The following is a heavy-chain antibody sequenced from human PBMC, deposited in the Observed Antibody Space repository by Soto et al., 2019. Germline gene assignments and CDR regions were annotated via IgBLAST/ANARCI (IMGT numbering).Heavy chain of an antibody. CDR2: IKQDGSEK. D-gene: IGHD5-12*01. J-gene: IGHJ6*02. CDR3: ERDLGRVAYYYYGMDV. CDR1: GFTFSSYW. Sequence: EVQLVESGGGLVQPGGSLRLSCAASGFTFSSYWMSWVRQAPGKGLEWVDNIKQDGSEKYYVDSVKGRFTISRDNAKNSLYLQMNSLRAEDTAVDYCERDLGRVAYYYYGMDVWGQGTTVTVSS. V-gene: IGHV3-7*05.